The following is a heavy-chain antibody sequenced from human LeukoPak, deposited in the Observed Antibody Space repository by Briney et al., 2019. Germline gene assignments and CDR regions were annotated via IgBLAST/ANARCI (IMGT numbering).Heavy chain of an antibody. CDR3: ARDRGVIMPGGDC. CDR1: GYTFTGYY. J-gene: IGHJ4*02. CDR2: INPNTGGT. V-gene: IGHV1-2*02. Sequence: ASVKVSCKASGYTFTGYYIHWVRQAPGQGLEWMGWINPNTGGTNCAEKFQGRVTMTSDTSISTAYMDLSRLRSDDTAVYYCARDRGVIMPGGDCWGQGTLVTVSS. D-gene: IGHD3-10*01.